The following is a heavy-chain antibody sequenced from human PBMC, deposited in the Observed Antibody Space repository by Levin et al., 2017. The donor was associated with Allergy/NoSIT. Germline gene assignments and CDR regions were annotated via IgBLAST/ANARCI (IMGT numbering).Heavy chain of an antibody. CDR3: ARVLAPASRNKWGYYYYMDV. Sequence: PSETLSLTCAVYGGSFSGYYWSWIRQPPGKGLEWIGEINHSGSTNYNPSLKSRVTISVDTSKNQFSLKLSSVTAADTAVYYCARVLAPASRNKWGYYYYMDVWGKGTTVTVSS. D-gene: IGHD7-27*01. CDR2: INHSGST. J-gene: IGHJ6*03. CDR1: GGSFSGYY. V-gene: IGHV4-34*01.